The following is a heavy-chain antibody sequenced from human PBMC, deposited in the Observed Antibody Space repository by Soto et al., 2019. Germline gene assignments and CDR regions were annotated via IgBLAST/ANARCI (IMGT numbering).Heavy chain of an antibody. CDR1: GYTFTSYD. CDR3: ARGEGYCSSTSCPSGDY. CDR2: MNPNSGNT. D-gene: IGHD2-2*01. Sequence: QVQLVQSGAEVKTPGASVKVSCKASGYTFTSYDINWVRQATGQGLEWMGWMNPNSGNTGYAQKFQGRVTMTRNTSISTAYMELSSLRSEDTAVYYCARGEGYCSSTSCPSGDYWGQGTLVTVSS. J-gene: IGHJ4*02. V-gene: IGHV1-8*01.